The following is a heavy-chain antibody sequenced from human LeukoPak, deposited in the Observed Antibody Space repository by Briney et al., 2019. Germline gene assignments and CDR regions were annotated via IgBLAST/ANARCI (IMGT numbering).Heavy chain of an antibody. CDR1: GFTFSDYY. J-gene: IGHJ5*02. Sequence: GGSLRLSCAASGFTFSDYYMSWIRQAPGKGLEWVSYISSSGSTIYYADSVKGRFTLSRDNAKTSLYLQMNSLRAEDTAVYYCARDRYCSGGSCSGWFDPWGQGTLVTVSS. CDR3: ARDRYCSGGSCSGWFDP. D-gene: IGHD2-15*01. CDR2: ISSSGSTI. V-gene: IGHV3-11*01.